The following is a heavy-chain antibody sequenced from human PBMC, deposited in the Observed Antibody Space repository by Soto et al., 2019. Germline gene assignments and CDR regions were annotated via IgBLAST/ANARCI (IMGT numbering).Heavy chain of an antibody. Sequence: QVQLQESGPGLVKPSETLFLICTVSGGSITNYYWSWIRQPPGKGLEWIGNIYYSGGTNYNPSLKGRVIISVDTSKDQFSLNLISVTAADMAVYYCARHGGKWAFDYWGRGTVVSVSS. CDR2: IYYSGGT. D-gene: IGHD3-16*01. CDR1: GGSITNYY. V-gene: IGHV4-59*08. J-gene: IGHJ4*02. CDR3: ARHGGKWAFDY.